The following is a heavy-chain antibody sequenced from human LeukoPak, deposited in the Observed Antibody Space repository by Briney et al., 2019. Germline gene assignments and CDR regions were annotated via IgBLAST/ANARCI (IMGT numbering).Heavy chain of an antibody. V-gene: IGHV3-49*03. CDR2: IRSKTYGETI. CDR3: ARAPHYDFILDY. J-gene: IGHJ4*02. Sequence: HPGGSLRLSCTTSGFTFGDYGLSWFRQAPGRGLEWVAFIRSKTYGETIQYAASVKGRFTLSRDDSKSTAYLQMSSLKVEDTAVYYCARAPHYDFILDYWGQGTLVTVSS. CDR1: GFTFGDYG. D-gene: IGHD3-3*01.